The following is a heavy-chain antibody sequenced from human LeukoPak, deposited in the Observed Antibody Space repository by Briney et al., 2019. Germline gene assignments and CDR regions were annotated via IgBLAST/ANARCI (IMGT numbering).Heavy chain of an antibody. Sequence: GGSLRLSCAASGFTFDDYGISWVRHAPGKGLEWGSGINWNGGSTGYADSVKGRFTISRDNAKNSLYLQMNSLRTEDTALYDCAREQYYYDSSGYCLFDYWGQGTLVTVSS. CDR1: GFTFDDYG. CDR2: INWNGGST. J-gene: IGHJ4*02. D-gene: IGHD3-22*01. CDR3: AREQYYYDSSGYCLFDY. V-gene: IGHV3-20*01.